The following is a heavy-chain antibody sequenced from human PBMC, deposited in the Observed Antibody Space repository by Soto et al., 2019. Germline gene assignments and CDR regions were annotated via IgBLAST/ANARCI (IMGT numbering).Heavy chain of an antibody. Sequence: QVQLVQSGAEVKKPGSSVKVSCKASGGTFSSYAISWVRQAPGQGLEWMGVIIPIFGTANYAQKFQGRVTITADESTSTAYMELSSLRSEDTAVYYCARDYDFWSGYYRGDYYYGMDVWGQGTTVTVSS. J-gene: IGHJ6*02. CDR3: ARDYDFWSGYYRGDYYYGMDV. CDR1: GGTFSSYA. D-gene: IGHD3-3*01. CDR2: IIPIFGTA. V-gene: IGHV1-69*01.